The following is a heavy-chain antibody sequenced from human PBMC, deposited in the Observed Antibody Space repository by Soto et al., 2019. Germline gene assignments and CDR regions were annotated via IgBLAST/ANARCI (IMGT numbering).Heavy chain of an antibody. J-gene: IGHJ2*01. CDR2: IIPIFGTA. CDR1: GGTFSSYA. CDR3: ARAGFYYDSSGYSHWYFDL. D-gene: IGHD3-22*01. Sequence: QVQLVQSGAEVKKPGSSVKVSCKASGGTFSSYAISWVRQAPGQGLEWMGGIIPIFGTANYAQKFQGRGTITAVESKSTAYMELSSLRSEATAVYYCARAGFYYDSSGYSHWYFDLWGRGTLVTVSS. V-gene: IGHV1-69*12.